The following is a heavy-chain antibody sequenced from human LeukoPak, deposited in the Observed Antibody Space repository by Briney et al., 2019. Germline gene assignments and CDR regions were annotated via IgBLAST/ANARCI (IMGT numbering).Heavy chain of an antibody. CDR2: ISSSGTTI. CDR1: GFTFSNYE. J-gene: IGHJ4*02. D-gene: IGHD6-19*01. Sequence: GGSLRLSCAASGFTFSNYEMNWVRQAPGKGLEWVSYISSSGTTIYYADSVKGRFTMSRDNAKNSLYLQMNSLRAEDTAVYYCAVCHWHSSGCRNDYWGQGTLVTVSS. CDR3: AVCHWHSSGCRNDY. V-gene: IGHV3-48*03.